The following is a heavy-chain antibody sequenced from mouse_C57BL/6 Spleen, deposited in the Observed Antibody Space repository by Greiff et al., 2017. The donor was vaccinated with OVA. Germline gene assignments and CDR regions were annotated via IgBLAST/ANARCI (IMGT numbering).Heavy chain of an antibody. CDR3: ARKEGPMDY. V-gene: IGHV1-50*01. CDR2: IDPSDSYT. CDR1: GYTFTSYW. J-gene: IGHJ4*01. Sequence: VKLQQPGAELVKPGASVKLSCKASGYTFTSYWMQWVKQRPGQGLEWIGEIDPSDSYTNYNQKFKGKATLTVDTSSSTAYMQLSSLTSEDSAVYYCARKEGPMDYWGQGTSVTVSS. D-gene: IGHD3-3*01.